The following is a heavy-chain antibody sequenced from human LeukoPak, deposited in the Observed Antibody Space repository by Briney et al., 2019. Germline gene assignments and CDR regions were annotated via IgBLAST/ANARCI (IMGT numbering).Heavy chain of an antibody. CDR1: GYTFTSYY. CDR3: ARDLVQTTLASYYYYGMDV. D-gene: IGHD1-1*01. Sequence: ASVKVSCKASGYTFTSYYMHWVRQAPGQGLEWMGLIYPSGGSTSYAQKFQGRVTMTRDTSTSTVYMELSSLRSEDTAVYSCARDLVQTTLASYYYYGMDVWGQGTTVTVSS. J-gene: IGHJ6*02. V-gene: IGHV1-46*01. CDR2: IYPSGGST.